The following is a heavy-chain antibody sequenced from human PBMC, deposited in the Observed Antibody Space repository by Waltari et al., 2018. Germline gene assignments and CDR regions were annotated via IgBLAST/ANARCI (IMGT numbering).Heavy chain of an antibody. CDR3: AKDRREALTLGWYFDL. Sequence: QVHLVESGGSVVQPGRSLRLSCAASGFTFSDFGIHWVRQAPGKCLDWVGVISSDGVNQHYAASVKGRFTISRDNSKNTVFLQMNSLTTEDAAVYYCAKDRREALTLGWYFDLWGRGTLITVSS. CDR1: GFTFSDFG. V-gene: IGHV3-30*18. J-gene: IGHJ2*01. CDR2: ISSDGVNQ. D-gene: IGHD6-6*01.